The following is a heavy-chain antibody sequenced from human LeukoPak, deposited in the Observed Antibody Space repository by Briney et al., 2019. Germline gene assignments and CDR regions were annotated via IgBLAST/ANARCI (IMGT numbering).Heavy chain of an antibody. V-gene: IGHV4-30-2*01. CDR3: AREDCSSTSCYGPAGAFDI. CDR2: IYHSGST. CDR1: GGSISSGGYS. J-gene: IGHJ3*02. Sequence: SETLSLTCAVSGGSISSGGYSWSWIRQPPGKGLEWTGYIYHSGSTYYNPSLKSRVTISVDRSKNQFSLKLSSVTAADTAVYYCAREDCSSTSCYGPAGAFDIWGQGTMVTVSS. D-gene: IGHD2-2*01.